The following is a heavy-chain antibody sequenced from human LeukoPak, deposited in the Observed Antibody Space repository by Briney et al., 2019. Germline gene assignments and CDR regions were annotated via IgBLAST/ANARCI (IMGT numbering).Heavy chain of an antibody. CDR2: VSYDGGNT. V-gene: IGHV3-33*01. Sequence: GGSLRLSCAASGFTFGSYATHWVRQAPGKGLEWVGLVSYDGGNTYYGDSVRGRFSISRDNSKNTVYLQMNSPRADDSAVYYCVRDVGVGTGIYYYFDYWGQGTLVTVSS. J-gene: IGHJ4*02. D-gene: IGHD2-8*02. CDR1: GFTFGSYA. CDR3: VRDVGVGTGIYYYFDY.